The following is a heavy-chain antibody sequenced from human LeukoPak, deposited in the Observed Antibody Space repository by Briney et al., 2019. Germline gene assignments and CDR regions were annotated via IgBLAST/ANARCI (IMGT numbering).Heavy chain of an antibody. D-gene: IGHD1-14*01. CDR1: GYTFTSYY. CDR2: INPSGGST. V-gene: IGHV1-46*01. CDR3: ARAVNPDTRFDP. Sequence: PTASVKVSCKASGYTFTSYYMHWVRQAPGQGLEWMGIINPSGGSTSYAQKFQGRVTMTRDMSTSTVYMELSSLISEDTAVYYCARAVNPDTRFDPWGQGTLVTVSS. J-gene: IGHJ5*02.